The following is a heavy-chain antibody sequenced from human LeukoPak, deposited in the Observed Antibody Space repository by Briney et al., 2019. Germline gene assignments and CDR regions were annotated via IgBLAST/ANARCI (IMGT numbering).Heavy chain of an antibody. CDR2: MSGIGGST. CDR3: ARASDYSNYYYYMDV. J-gene: IGHJ6*03. V-gene: IGHV3-23*01. D-gene: IGHD4-11*01. Sequence: GGSLRLPCSASGFTLNCYAMSWVRPAPGKVLEGVSCMSGIGGSTYYADSVKGRFTISRDNSKNTLYLQMNSLRAEDTAVYYCARASDYSNYYYYMDVWGKGTTVTVSS. CDR1: GFTLNCYA.